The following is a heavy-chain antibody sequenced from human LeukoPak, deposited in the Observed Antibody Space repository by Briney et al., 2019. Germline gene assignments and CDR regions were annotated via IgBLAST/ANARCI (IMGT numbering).Heavy chain of an antibody. CDR2: IDWDDDK. CDR1: GFSLSTSGMC. CDR3: ARARAPAGCYGMDV. V-gene: IGHV2-70*11. D-gene: IGHD2-2*01. J-gene: IGHJ6*02. Sequence: SGPALVKPTQTLTLTCTFSGFSLSTSGMCVSWIRQPPGKALEWLARIDWDDDKYYSTSLKTWLTISKDTSKNQVVLTMTNMDPVDTATYYCARARAPAGCYGMDVWGQGTTVTVSS.